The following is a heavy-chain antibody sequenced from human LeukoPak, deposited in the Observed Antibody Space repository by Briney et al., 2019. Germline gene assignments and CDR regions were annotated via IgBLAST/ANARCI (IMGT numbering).Heavy chain of an antibody. V-gene: IGHV3-74*01. D-gene: IGHD1-1*01. J-gene: IGHJ4*02. CDR3: ARSNLERAEDY. CDR1: GFTFSNYW. Sequence: GGSLRLSCAASGFTFSNYWMHWVRQAPGKGLVWVSRINSDGINTSYADSVKGRFTISRDNAKNTLNLQMNSLRAEDTAVYYCARSNLERAEDYWGQGTLVTVSS. CDR2: INSDGINT.